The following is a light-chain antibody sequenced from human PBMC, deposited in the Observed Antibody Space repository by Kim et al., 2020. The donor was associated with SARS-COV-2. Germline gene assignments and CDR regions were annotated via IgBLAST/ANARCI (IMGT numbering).Light chain of an antibody. J-gene: IGLJ1*01. Sequence: HSITLSCTGTSSDVGGYNYVSWYQQHPSKAPKLMIYDVSNRPSGVSNRFSGSKSGNTASLTISGLQAEDEADYYCSSYIRRSTNYFFGTGTKVTVL. CDR3: SSYIRRSTNYF. CDR1: SSDVGGYNY. CDR2: DVS. V-gene: IGLV2-14*03.